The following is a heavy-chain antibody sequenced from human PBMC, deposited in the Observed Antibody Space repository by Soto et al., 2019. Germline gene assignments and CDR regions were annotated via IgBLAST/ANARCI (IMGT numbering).Heavy chain of an antibody. Sequence: QVQLVQSGAEVKNPGASVKVSCKASGYTFTRYGIGWARQAPGQGLEWMGWINTYNGNTNYAQNVQGRVILTTDTSTSTAYMELGSLRSNDTAIYYCAMVDVYVTPSPQDVWGQGTTVIVSS. CDR2: INTYNGNT. CDR3: AMVDVYVTPSPQDV. V-gene: IGHV1-18*01. J-gene: IGHJ6*02. D-gene: IGHD3-16*01. CDR1: GYTFTRYG.